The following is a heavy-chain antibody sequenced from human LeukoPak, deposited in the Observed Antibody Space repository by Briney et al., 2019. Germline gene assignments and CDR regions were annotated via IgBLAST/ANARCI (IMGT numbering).Heavy chain of an antibody. CDR2: ISHDGDHK. CDR1: GFTFSSYG. Sequence: PGVSLRLSCAASGFTFSSYGMHWVRQAPGTGLEWVAVISHDGDHKYHADSVKGRFTISRDNSKNTLYLQMNSLRVEDTAVYYCARMRGRYCSSNGCYVEYWGQGTLVTVSS. V-gene: IGHV3-30*19. CDR3: ARMRGRYCSSNGCYVEY. J-gene: IGHJ4*02. D-gene: IGHD2-2*01.